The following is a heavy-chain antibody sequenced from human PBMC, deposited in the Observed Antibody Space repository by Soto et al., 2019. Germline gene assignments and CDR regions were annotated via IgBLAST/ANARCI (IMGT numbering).Heavy chain of an antibody. Sequence: PGGSLRLSCAASGFTFSSYAMHWVRQAPGKGLEWVAVISYDGSNKYYADSVKGRFTISRDNSKNTLYLQMNSLRAEDTAVYYCARAQAGYYFDYWGQGTLVTVSS. CDR2: ISYDGSNK. D-gene: IGHD3-10*01. CDR3: ARAQAGYYFDY. V-gene: IGHV3-30-3*01. CDR1: GFTFSSYA. J-gene: IGHJ4*02.